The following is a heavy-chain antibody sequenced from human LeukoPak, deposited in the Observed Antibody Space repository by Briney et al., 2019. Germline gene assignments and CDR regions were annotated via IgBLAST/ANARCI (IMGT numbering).Heavy chain of an antibody. D-gene: IGHD5-12*01. V-gene: IGHV3-33*01. CDR3: ARDLAKWRYFDC. J-gene: IGHJ4*02. Sequence: GLSLRLSCAASGFTFNTYGMHWVRQTPGKGLEWVSVIWFDGSKIYYTDSVKGRFTISRDNSKNTLFLQMNSLRVEDSGVYYWARDLAKWRYFDCWGEGTLVTVSS. CDR2: IWFDGSKI. CDR1: GFTFNTYG.